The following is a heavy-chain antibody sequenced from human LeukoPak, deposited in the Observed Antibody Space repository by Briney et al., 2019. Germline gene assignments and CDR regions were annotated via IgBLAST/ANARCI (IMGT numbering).Heavy chain of an antibody. CDR3: AKDETFSGVNYFDY. Sequence: GGSLRLSSAASGFTFSSDAMSWVRQAPGKGLEWVSAISGSGGSTYYADSVKGRFTISRDNAKNTVYLQMNSLRAEDTAVYYCAKDETFSGVNYFDYWGQGALVTVSS. CDR1: GFTFSSDA. J-gene: IGHJ4*02. V-gene: IGHV3-23*01. CDR2: ISGSGGST. D-gene: IGHD3-3*01.